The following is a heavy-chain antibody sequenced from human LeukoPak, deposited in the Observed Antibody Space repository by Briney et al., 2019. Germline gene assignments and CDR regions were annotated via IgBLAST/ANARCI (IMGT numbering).Heavy chain of an antibody. CDR2: IPYDGSNK. J-gene: IGHJ5*02. CDR1: GFTFSSYA. Sequence: PGRSLRLSCAASGFTFSSYAMHWVCQAPGKGLEWVAVIPYDGSNKYYADSVKGRFTISRDNSKNTLYLQMNSLRAEDTAVYYCASYTGGTVTTYGWFDPWGQGTLVTVSS. D-gene: IGHD4-17*01. CDR3: ASYTGGTVTTYGWFDP. V-gene: IGHV3-30-3*01.